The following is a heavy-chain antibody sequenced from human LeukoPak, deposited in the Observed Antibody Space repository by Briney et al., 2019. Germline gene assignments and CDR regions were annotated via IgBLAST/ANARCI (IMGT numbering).Heavy chain of an antibody. D-gene: IGHD5-18*01. CDR2: IYTSGST. CDR1: GGSISSYY. V-gene: IGHV4-4*07. CDR3: ARGYNWYFDL. Sequence: SETLSLTCTVSGGSISSYYWSWIRQPAGKGLEWIGRIYTSGSTNYNPSLKSRVTMSVDTSKKQFSLTLNSVTAADTGVYYCARGYNWYFDLWGRGTLVTVSS. J-gene: IGHJ2*01.